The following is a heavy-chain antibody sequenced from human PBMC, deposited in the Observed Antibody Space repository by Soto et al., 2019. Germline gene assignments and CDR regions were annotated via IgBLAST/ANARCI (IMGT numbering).Heavy chain of an antibody. CDR2: IIPIFGTA. D-gene: IGHD2-15*01. CDR3: ASRYCSGGSCYTYYYYYGMDV. CDR1: GGTFSSYA. V-gene: IGHV1-69*13. J-gene: IGHJ6*01. Sequence: SVKVSCKASGGTFSSYAISWVRQAPGQGLEWMGGIIPIFGTANYAQKFQGRVTITADESTSTAYMELSSLRSEDTAVYYRASRYCSGGSCYTYYYYYGMDVWRTRTTVAFSS.